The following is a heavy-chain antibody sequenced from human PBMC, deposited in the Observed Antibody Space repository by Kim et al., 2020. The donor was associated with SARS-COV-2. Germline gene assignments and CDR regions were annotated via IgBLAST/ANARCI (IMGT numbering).Heavy chain of an antibody. D-gene: IGHD6-13*01. Sequence: YSPSFQGQVTISADKSISTAYLQWSSLKASDTAMYYCARSEAAAYYGMDVWGQGTTVTVSS. V-gene: IGHV5-51*01. J-gene: IGHJ6*02. CDR3: ARSEAAAYYGMDV.